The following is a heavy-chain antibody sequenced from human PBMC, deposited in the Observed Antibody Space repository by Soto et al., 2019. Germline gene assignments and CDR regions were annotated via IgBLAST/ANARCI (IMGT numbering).Heavy chain of an antibody. D-gene: IGHD2-2*02. CDR3: ARGGYIVVVPAAIQIRYYYYGMDV. J-gene: IGHJ6*02. Sequence: GASVKVSCKASGYTFTSYDINWVRQATGQGREWMGWMNPNSGNTGYAQKFQGRVTMTRNTSISTAYMELSSLRSEDTAVYNCARGGYIVVVPAAIQIRYYYYGMDVWGQGTTVTVSS. CDR2: MNPNSGNT. CDR1: GYTFTSYD. V-gene: IGHV1-8*01.